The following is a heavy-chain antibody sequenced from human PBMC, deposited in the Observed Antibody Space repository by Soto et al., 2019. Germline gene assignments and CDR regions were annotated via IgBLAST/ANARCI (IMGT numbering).Heavy chain of an antibody. CDR3: ATFRSYWNYFDY. CDR2: FDPEDGET. V-gene: IGHV1-24*01. Sequence: ASVKVSCKVSGYTLTELSMHWVRQAPGKGLEWMGGFDPEDGETIYAQKFQGRVTMTEDTSTDTAYMELSSLRSEDTAVYYCATFRSYWNYFDYWGQGTLVTVSS. J-gene: IGHJ4*02. D-gene: IGHD1-26*01. CDR1: GYTLTELS.